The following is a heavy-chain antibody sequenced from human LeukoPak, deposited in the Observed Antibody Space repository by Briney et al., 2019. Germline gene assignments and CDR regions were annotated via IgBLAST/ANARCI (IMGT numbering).Heavy chain of an antibody. J-gene: IGHJ6*02. V-gene: IGHV3-30-3*01. Sequence: GRSLRLSCAASGFTFSSYTMHWVRQAPGKGLEWVAVISYDVSNKYYAHSSKGRFTISRDNSKTSLYPQMNRVRAEDTAVYCCARAPVGSGYPYGMDVWGQRDRGHRLL. CDR3: ARAPVGSGYPYGMDV. CDR2: ISYDVSNK. D-gene: IGHD3-22*01. CDR1: GFTFSSYT.